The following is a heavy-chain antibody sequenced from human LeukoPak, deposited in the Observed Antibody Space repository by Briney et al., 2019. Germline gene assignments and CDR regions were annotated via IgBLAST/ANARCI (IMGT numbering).Heavy chain of an antibody. CDR2: IIPIFGTA. D-gene: IGHD1-26*01. Sequence: ASVKVSCKASGGTFSSYAISWVRQAPGQGLEWMGGIIPIFGTANYAQKFQGRVTITADESTSTAYMELSSLRSDDTAVYYCAREGSYSGSYYGWFDPWGQGTLVTVSS. CDR1: GGTFSSYA. CDR3: AREGSYSGSYYGWFDP. J-gene: IGHJ5*02. V-gene: IGHV1-69*13.